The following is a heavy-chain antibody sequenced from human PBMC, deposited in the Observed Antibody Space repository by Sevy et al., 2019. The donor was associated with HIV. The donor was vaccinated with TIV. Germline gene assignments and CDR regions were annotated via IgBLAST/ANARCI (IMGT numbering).Heavy chain of an antibody. CDR2: IRYDGSNK. CDR3: AKDEGITMVQGVINAFDI. CDR1: GFTFSNYG. D-gene: IGHD3-10*01. Sequence: GGSLRLSCAASGFTFSNYGMHWVRQAPGNGLEWVAFIRYDGSNKYYADSVKGRFTISRDNSKNTLYLQMNSLRAEDTAVYYCAKDEGITMVQGVINAFDIWGQGTMVTVSS. J-gene: IGHJ3*02. V-gene: IGHV3-30*02.